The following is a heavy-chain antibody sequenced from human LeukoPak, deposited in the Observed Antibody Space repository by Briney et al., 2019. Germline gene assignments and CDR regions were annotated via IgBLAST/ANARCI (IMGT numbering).Heavy chain of an antibody. D-gene: IGHD2-8*01. V-gene: IGHV3-9*01. J-gene: IGHJ4*02. Sequence: GGSLRLSWVTSGFTFGDFVMHWVRQAPGKGLECVSTISWTGDKVAYAGSVKGRFTVSRDNAKNSLFLQMNSLRTDDTALYYCIEDAPNGSIDYWGQGTLVTVSS. CDR2: ISWTGDKV. CDR1: GFTFGDFV. CDR3: IEDAPNGSIDY.